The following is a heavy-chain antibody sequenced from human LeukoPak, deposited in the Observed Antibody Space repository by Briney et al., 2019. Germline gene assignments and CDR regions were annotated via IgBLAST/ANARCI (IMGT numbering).Heavy chain of an antibody. Sequence: ASVKVSCKASGYTFTSYYIHWVRQAPGQGLEWMGIINPSGGSTSYAQKFQGRVTMTRDMSTSTVYMELSSLRSEDTAVYYCASNTMVRGVIDYYYYMDVWGKGTTVTVSS. V-gene: IGHV1-46*01. CDR3: ASNTMVRGVIDYYYYMDV. CDR2: INPSGGST. CDR1: GYTFTSYY. D-gene: IGHD3-10*01. J-gene: IGHJ6*03.